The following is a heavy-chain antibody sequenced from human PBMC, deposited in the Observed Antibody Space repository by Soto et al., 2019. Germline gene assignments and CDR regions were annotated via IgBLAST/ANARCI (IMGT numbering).Heavy chain of an antibody. CDR2: IRSKANSYAT. V-gene: IGHV3-73*02. CDR1: GFTFSGSA. D-gene: IGHD3-3*01. Sequence: EVQLVESGGGLVQPGGSLKLSCAASGFTFSGSAMHWVRQASGKGLEWVGRIRSKANSYATAYAASVKGRFTISRDDSKNTADLQMYSLKTVDTAVYYCTREYDFWSSPSGYYGMGVWGQGKTVTVS. J-gene: IGHJ6*02. CDR3: TREYDFWSSPSGYYGMGV.